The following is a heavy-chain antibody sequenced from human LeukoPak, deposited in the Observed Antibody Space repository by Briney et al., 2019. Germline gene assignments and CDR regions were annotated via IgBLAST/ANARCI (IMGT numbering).Heavy chain of an antibody. CDR2: ISYDATNK. CDR3: VRGAPSYSGTRTPKFDY. CDR1: GFTFSSYA. V-gene: IGHV3-30*04. Sequence: PGRSLRLSCEASGFTFSSYAMHWVRQAPGKGLEWVAGISYDATNKYYAGFVSVRFIISRDSSKNTLFFQMNRLTPEDTAVYYCVRGAPSYSGTRTPKFDYWGQGTLVTVSS. J-gene: IGHJ4*02. D-gene: IGHD1-1*01.